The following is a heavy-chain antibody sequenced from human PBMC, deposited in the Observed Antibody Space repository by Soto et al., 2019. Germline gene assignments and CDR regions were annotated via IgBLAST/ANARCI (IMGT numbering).Heavy chain of an antibody. J-gene: IGHJ4*02. V-gene: IGHV3-30*18. CDR3: AKDRYSSSWKTPDY. CDR2: ISYDGSNK. D-gene: IGHD6-13*01. Sequence: QVQLVESGGGVVQPGRSLRLSCAASEFTFSSYGMHWVRQAPGKGLEWVAVISYDGSNKYYADSVKGRFTISRDNSKNTLYLQMNILRAEDTAVYYCAKDRYSSSWKTPDYWGQGTLVTVSS. CDR1: EFTFSSYG.